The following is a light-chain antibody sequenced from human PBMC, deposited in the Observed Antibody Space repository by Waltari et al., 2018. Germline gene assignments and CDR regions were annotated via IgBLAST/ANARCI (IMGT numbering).Light chain of an antibody. Sequence: PMLTQPASLSASPGASASLTCTFSGGINVAGYHIFWYQQKPGSPPRYLLRYNSDSDKVEGSGGPRRLAGSKEAAANTGILRISGLQSEDEADYYGAIGHSSGVLFGGGTLLTGL. CDR2: YNSDSDK. CDR1: GGINVAGYH. V-gene: IGLV5-45*01. J-gene: IGLJ2*01. CDR3: AIGHSSGVL.